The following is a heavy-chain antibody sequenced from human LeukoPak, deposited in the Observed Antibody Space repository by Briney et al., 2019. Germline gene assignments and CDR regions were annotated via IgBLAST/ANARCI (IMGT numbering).Heavy chain of an antibody. D-gene: IGHD6-13*01. Sequence: GGSLRLSCAASGFTFSSYGMHWVRQAPGKGLEWVAFIRYDGSNKYCADSVKGRFTISRDNSKNTLYLQMNSLRAEDTAVYYCAKGYEQQLDYWGQGTLVTVSS. CDR1: GFTFSSYG. CDR2: IRYDGSNK. V-gene: IGHV3-30*02. J-gene: IGHJ4*02. CDR3: AKGYEQQLDY.